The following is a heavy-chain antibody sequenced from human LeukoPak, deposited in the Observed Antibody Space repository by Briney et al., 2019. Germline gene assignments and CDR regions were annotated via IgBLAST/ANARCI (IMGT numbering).Heavy chain of an antibody. Sequence: GGSLRLSCAASGFTFSSYGMHWVRQAPGKGLEWVAVISYDGSNKYYADSVKGRFTISRDNSKNTLYLQMNSLRAEDTAVYYCAREVDTAMAIDYWGQGTLVTVSS. CDR1: GFTFSSYG. D-gene: IGHD5-18*01. CDR3: AREVDTAMAIDY. J-gene: IGHJ4*02. V-gene: IGHV3-30*03. CDR2: ISYDGSNK.